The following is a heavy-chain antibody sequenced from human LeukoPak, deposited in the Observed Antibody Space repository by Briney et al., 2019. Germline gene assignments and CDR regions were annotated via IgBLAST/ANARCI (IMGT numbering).Heavy chain of an antibody. CDR3: TRTPNPPQLLPAYFDL. J-gene: IGHJ2*01. Sequence: PGESLKLSCAASGLTLSCSGVHWVRQASGKGLEWVGRIRSKANNYATIYAASVKGRFTVSRDDSKNTAYLQMNSLKTEDTAVYYCTRTPNPPQLLPAYFDLWGRGTLVTVSS. CDR2: IRSKANNYAT. CDR1: GLTLSCSG. D-gene: IGHD2-2*01. V-gene: IGHV3-73*01.